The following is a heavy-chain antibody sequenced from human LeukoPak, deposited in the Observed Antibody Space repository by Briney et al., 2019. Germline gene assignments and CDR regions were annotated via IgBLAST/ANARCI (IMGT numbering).Heavy chain of an antibody. Sequence: PSETLSLTCTVSGGSISSSSYYWGWIRQPPGKGLEWIGSIYYSGSTYYNPSLKSRVTISVDTSKNQFSLKLSSVTAADTAVYYCARLMTQGRAFDIWGQGTMVTVSS. V-gene: IGHV4-39*01. CDR1: GGSISSSSYY. CDR3: ARLMTQGRAFDI. CDR2: IYYSGST. D-gene: IGHD3-16*01. J-gene: IGHJ3*02.